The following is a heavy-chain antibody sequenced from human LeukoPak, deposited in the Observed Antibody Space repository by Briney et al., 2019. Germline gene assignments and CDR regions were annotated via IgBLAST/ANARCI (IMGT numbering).Heavy chain of an antibody. CDR2: IYYTGST. J-gene: IGHJ3*02. V-gene: IGHV4-59*08. CDR1: GGSISRYY. Sequence: SETPSLTCTVSGGSISRYYWSWIRQPPGKGLEWIAYIYYTGSTNYNPSLNSRVAISLDTSKNQFSLELTSVTAADTAVYFCARALYYYDTAGYPLDGFDIWGQGTMVTVSS. CDR3: ARALYYYDTAGYPLDGFDI. D-gene: IGHD3-22*01.